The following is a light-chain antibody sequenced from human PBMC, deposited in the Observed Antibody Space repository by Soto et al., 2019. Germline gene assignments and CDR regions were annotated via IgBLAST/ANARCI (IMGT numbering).Light chain of an antibody. Sequence: QSALTQPPSASGSPGQSVTISCAGTSTDVGAYDYVSWHQQHPGKAPKVLIYEVSRRPSGVPDRFSGSKSGNTASLTVSGLQAEDEADYYCSSYAPIRVIFGGGTKLTVL. CDR2: EVS. CDR1: STDVGAYDY. V-gene: IGLV2-8*01. CDR3: SSYAPIRVI. J-gene: IGLJ2*01.